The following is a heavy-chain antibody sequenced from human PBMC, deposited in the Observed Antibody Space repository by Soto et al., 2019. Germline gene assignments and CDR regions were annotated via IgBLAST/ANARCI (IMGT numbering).Heavy chain of an antibody. J-gene: IGHJ6*02. V-gene: IGHV1-2*04. D-gene: IGHD2-2*01. CDR3: ARHLEEVAPGASHYYYYRVDN. Sequence: ASVEVSCTASGYTFTRYYMHWVRQAPGQGLEWMGWINPNSGGTNYAQKFQGWVTMTRDTSTSTAYMELSRLRSDDTAVYYCARHLEEVAPGASHYYYYRVDNWG. CDR1: GYTFTRYY. CDR2: INPNSGGT.